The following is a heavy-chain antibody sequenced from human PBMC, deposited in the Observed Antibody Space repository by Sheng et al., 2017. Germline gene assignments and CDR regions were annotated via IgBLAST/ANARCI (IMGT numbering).Heavy chain of an antibody. CDR2: ISYDGRNK. CDR3: ARADNVLAFDI. J-gene: IGHJ3*02. Sequence: QVQLEESGGGVVQPGRSLRLSCAASGFSFSSYAMHWVRQAPGKGLEWVAGISYDGRNKYYAGSVRGRFTVSRDNSKNTLYLQMNSLRDEDTALYYCARADNVLAFDIWGQGTLVTVSS. D-gene: IGHD1-1*01. V-gene: IGHV3-30*04. CDR1: GFSFSSYA.